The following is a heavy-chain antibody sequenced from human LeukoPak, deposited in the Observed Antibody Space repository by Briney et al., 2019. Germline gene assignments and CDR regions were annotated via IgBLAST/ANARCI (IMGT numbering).Heavy chain of an antibody. Sequence: SETLSLTCAVYGGSFSGYYWSWIRQPPGKGLEWIGEINHSGSTYYNPSLKSRVTISVRTSKNQFSLKLSSVTAADTAVYSCARLWSTYCSGGSCPHQPNYWGQGTLATVSS. CDR3: ARLWSTYCSGGSCPHQPNY. V-gene: IGHV4-34*01. D-gene: IGHD2-15*01. CDR1: GGSFSGYY. CDR2: INHSGST. J-gene: IGHJ4*02.